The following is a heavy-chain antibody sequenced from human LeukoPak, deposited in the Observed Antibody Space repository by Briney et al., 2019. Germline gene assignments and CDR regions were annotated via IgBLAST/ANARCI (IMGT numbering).Heavy chain of an antibody. CDR3: ARLGDIVVVPAAIGPVEDY. J-gene: IGHJ4*02. Sequence: GGSLRLSCAASGFTFSYYGMHWVRQAPGKGLEWVAFIRYDGSDKYYADSVKGRFTISRDNAKNSLYLQMNSLRAEDTAVYYCARLGDIVVVPAAIGPVEDYWGQGTLVTVSS. CDR2: IRYDGSDK. D-gene: IGHD2-2*01. CDR1: GFTFSYYG. V-gene: IGHV3-30*02.